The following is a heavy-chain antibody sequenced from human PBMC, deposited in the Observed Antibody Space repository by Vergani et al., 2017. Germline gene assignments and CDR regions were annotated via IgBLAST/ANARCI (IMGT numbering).Heavy chain of an antibody. CDR2: IYHTGST. J-gene: IGHJ4*02. V-gene: IGHV4-38-2*02. Sequence: QVQLQQSGPGLVKPSETLSLTCSVSGYSISSGYYWGWVRQSPGKGLEWIASIYHTGSTYYNPSLESRVTISVDTSKNQFSLTVTSVSAADTAVYYWARFHDDGFTVAASYFDYWGQGTLVTVSS. CDR1: GYSISSGYY. CDR3: ARFHDDGFTVAASYFDY. D-gene: IGHD4/OR15-4a*01.